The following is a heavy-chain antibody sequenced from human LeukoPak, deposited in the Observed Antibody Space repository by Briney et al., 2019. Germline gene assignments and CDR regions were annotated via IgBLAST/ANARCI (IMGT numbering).Heavy chain of an antibody. CDR1: GYTFSSYG. Sequence: ASVKVSCKASGYTFSSYGFSWVRQAPRQGLEWMGWINPYNGNTNYAQNLQGRVTMTTDTSTSTAYMELRSLRSDDTAVYYCARRQGTTLNFDYWGQGTLVTVSS. CDR3: ARRQGTTLNFDY. CDR2: INPYNGNT. J-gene: IGHJ4*02. V-gene: IGHV1-18*01. D-gene: IGHD1-1*01.